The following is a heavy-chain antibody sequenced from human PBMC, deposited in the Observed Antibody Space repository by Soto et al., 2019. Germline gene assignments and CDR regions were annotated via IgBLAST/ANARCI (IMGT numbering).Heavy chain of an antibody. Sequence: QVQLVQSGAEVRKPGASVKVSCKASGYTFSDYYIHWVRQAPGQGLEWMGWINPNGGGTKYAPKFQGGVTMTRDTSITTAYMELSRLRSGDTAVYYCAREPATAKPEGVDFWGQGTLVTVSS. V-gene: IGHV1-2*02. J-gene: IGHJ4*02. CDR2: INPNGGGT. D-gene: IGHD1-1*01. CDR3: AREPATAKPEGVDF. CDR1: GYTFSDYY.